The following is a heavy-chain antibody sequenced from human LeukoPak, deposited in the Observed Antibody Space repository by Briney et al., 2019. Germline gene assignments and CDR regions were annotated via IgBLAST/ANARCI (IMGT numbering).Heavy chain of an antibody. CDR1: GFTFSSYA. CDR2: ISGSGGST. Sequence: PGGSLRLSCAASGFTFSSYAMSWVRQAPGKGLEWVSAISGSGGSTYYADSVKGRFTISRDNSKNTLYLQMNSLRAEDTAVYYCAKEDGYSRAPPRSFYFDYWGQGTLVTVSS. J-gene: IGHJ4*02. CDR3: AKEDGYSRAPPRSFYFDY. D-gene: IGHD6-13*01. V-gene: IGHV3-23*01.